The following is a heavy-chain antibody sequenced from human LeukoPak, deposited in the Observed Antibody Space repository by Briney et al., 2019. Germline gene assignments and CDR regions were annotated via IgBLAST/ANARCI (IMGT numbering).Heavy chain of an antibody. Sequence: GASVKVSCKASGYTFTSYDISWVRQATGQGLEWMGRMNPNSGNTGYAQKFQGRVTITRNTSISTAFMELSSLRSEDTAVYYCAKEGDFGSRWLPEDAFDIWGQGTMVTVSS. CDR3: AKEGDFGSRWLPEDAFDI. D-gene: IGHD6-19*01. J-gene: IGHJ3*02. CDR2: MNPNSGNT. V-gene: IGHV1-8*03. CDR1: GYTFTSYD.